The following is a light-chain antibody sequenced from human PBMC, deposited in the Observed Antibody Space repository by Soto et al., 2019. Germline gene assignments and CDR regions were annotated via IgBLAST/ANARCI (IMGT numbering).Light chain of an antibody. CDR1: SGDVGTYNL. Sequence: QSALTQPASVSGSPGQSITISCTGNSGDVGTYNLVSWYQQHPGRAPKLIIFEVNKRPSGVSNRLAGSKSGNTASLAISGLQADEEADYHCCSYAGRSNVVCGGGTKVTVL. CDR2: EVN. J-gene: IGLJ2*01. CDR3: CSYAGRSNVV. V-gene: IGLV2-23*02.